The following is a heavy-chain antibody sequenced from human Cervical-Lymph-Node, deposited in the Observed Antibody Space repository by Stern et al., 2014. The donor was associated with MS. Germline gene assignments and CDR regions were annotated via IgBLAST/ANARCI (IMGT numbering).Heavy chain of an antibody. CDR3: ARETFGVLDP. Sequence: QLQLQESGPGLVKPSETLSLTCTVSGGSISGYYWSWIRQPPGKGLEWIGYVGDTATTKYKTSLKSRVTISVDTSKNQVSLRLTSVTAADTAVYYCARETFGVLDPWGQGILVTVSS. V-gene: IGHV4-59*01. CDR1: GGSISGYY. J-gene: IGHJ5*02. CDR2: VGDTATT. D-gene: IGHD3-3*01.